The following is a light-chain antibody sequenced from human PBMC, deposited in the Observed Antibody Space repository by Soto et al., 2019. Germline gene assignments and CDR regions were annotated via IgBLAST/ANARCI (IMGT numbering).Light chain of an antibody. J-gene: IGKJ4*01. CDR3: QQYNNWPPLP. CDR1: QSVSSN. CDR2: DAS. Sequence: EIVMTQSPATLSVSPGERATLSCRASQSVSSNLAWYQQKPGQAPRLLIYDASTRATGIPARFSGSGSGTEFTLTISSLQSEDFAVYYCQQYNNWPPLPFGGGTKVEIK. V-gene: IGKV3-15*01.